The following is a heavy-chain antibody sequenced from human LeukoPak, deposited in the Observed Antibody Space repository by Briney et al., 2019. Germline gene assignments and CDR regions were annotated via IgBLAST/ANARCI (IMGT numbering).Heavy chain of an antibody. CDR1: GFTFSSYA. Sequence: GGSLRLSCAASGFTFSSYAMRWVRQAPGKGLEWVSAISGSGGSTYYADSVKGRFTISRDNSKNTLYLQMNSLRAEDTAVYYCAKSGVVPAAIPRYFDYWGQGTLVTVSS. CDR2: ISGSGGST. D-gene: IGHD2-2*01. CDR3: AKSGVVPAAIPRYFDY. J-gene: IGHJ4*02. V-gene: IGHV3-23*01.